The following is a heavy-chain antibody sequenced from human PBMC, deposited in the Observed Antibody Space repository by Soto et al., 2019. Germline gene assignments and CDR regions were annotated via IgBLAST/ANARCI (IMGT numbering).Heavy chain of an antibody. CDR2: INPSGGST. J-gene: IGHJ5*02. V-gene: IGHV1-46*01. Sequence: GASVKVSCKASGYTFTSYYMHWVRQAPGQGLEWMGIINPSGGSTSYAQKFQGRVTMTRDTSTSTVYMELSSLRSEDTAVYYCARGARGIAAAGTWWFDPWGQGTLVTSPQ. CDR3: ARGARGIAAAGTWWFDP. D-gene: IGHD6-13*01. CDR1: GYTFTSYY.